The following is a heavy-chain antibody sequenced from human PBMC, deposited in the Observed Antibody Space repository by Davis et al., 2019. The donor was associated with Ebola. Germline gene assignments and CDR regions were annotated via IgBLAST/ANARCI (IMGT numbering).Heavy chain of an antibody. CDR3: ARAILWFGESSSLPPYYYGMDV. CDR1: GGSFSGYY. V-gene: IGHV4-34*01. CDR2: INHSGST. D-gene: IGHD3-10*01. Sequence: MPSETLSLTCAVYGGSFSGYYWSWIRQPPGKGLEWIGEINHSGSTNYNPSLKSRVTITVDTSKNQFSLKLSSVTAADTAIYYCARAILWFGESSSLPPYYYGMDVWGKGTTVTVSS. J-gene: IGHJ6*04.